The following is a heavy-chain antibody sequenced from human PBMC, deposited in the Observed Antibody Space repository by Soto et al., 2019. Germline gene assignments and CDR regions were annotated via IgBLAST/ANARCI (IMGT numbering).Heavy chain of an antibody. CDR2: ISGSGDYT. CDR1: GFTFDSYA. D-gene: IGHD6-25*01. V-gene: IGHV3-23*01. J-gene: IGHJ4*02. CDR3: AKQRGLQYYFDY. Sequence: EVQLLESGGGLVRPGGSLRLSCTASGFTFDSYAMNWVRQAPGKGLEWVSTISGSGDYTYYTDSVKGRFTISRDNSKNMMYLQMNSLRAEDTAIYYCAKQRGLQYYFDYWGQGTLVTVSS.